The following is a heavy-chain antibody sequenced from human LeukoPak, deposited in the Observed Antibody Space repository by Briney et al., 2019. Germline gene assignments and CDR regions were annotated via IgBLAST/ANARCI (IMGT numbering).Heavy chain of an antibody. CDR3: ARGVDYYDASGYYSLFHH. D-gene: IGHD3-22*01. CDR1: GDSISDYY. J-gene: IGHJ4*02. V-gene: IGHV4-59*01. Sequence: SETLSLTCTVSGDSISDYYWTWIRQPPGKGLEWIGYVFYNGGTNYNPSPKSRVTISLEASKNQFSLKLSSVTAADTAVYFCARGVDYYDASGYYSLFHHWGQGTLVTVSS. CDR2: VFYNGGT.